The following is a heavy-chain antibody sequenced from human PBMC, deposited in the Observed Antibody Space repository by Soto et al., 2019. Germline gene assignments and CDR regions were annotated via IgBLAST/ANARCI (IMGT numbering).Heavy chain of an antibody. CDR1: GFTFSSYS. CDR2: ISRSSSYI. J-gene: IGHJ6*02. CDR3: AGDEWSCDSYYCGMDV. Sequence: GGSLRLSCAASGFTFSSYSMNWFRQAPGKGLEWVSSISRSSSYIYYTDSVKGRFTISRDNAKNSLYLQINSLRAEDTAVYYFAGDEWSCDSYYCGMDVWGQGTTVTSP. V-gene: IGHV3-21*03. D-gene: IGHD1-26*01.